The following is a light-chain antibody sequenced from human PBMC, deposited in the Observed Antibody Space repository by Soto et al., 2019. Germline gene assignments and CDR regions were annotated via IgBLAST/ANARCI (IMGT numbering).Light chain of an antibody. V-gene: IGLV1-44*01. J-gene: IGLJ2*01. CDR2: SNN. Sequence: QSVLTQPPSASGTPGQRVTISCSGSSSNIGSNVVNWYQQLPGTAPKLLIYSNNQRPSGVPDRFSGSKSGTSASLAISGLQSEDETDYYCASWDDSLSAALFGGGTKLTVL. CDR3: ASWDDSLSAAL. CDR1: SSNIGSNV.